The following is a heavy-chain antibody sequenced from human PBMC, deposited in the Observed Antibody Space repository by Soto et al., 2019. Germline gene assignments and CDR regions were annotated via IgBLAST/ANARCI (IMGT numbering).Heavy chain of an antibody. CDR3: ARWAVVPAAKYYFDY. CDR1: GYTFTGYY. Sequence: GASVKVSCKASGYTFTGYYMHWVRQAPGQGLEWMGWINPNSGGTNYAQKFQGRVTMTRDTSISTAYMELSRLRSDDTAVYYCARWAVVPAAKYYFDYWGQGTLVTVS. J-gene: IGHJ4*02. V-gene: IGHV1-2*02. CDR2: INPNSGGT. D-gene: IGHD2-2*01.